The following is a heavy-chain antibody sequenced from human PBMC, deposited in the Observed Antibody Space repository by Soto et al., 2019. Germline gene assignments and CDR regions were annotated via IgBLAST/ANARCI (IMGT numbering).Heavy chain of an antibody. Sequence: GGSLRLSCAASGFTFSSYSMNWVRQAPGKGLEWVSSISSSSSYIYYADSVKGRFTISRDNAKNSLYLQMNSLRSEDTAVYYCATYTPHSSGWSTRDAFDIWGQGTMVTVSS. J-gene: IGHJ3*02. CDR2: ISSSSSYI. D-gene: IGHD6-19*01. CDR1: GFTFSSYS. V-gene: IGHV3-21*04. CDR3: ATYTPHSSGWSTRDAFDI.